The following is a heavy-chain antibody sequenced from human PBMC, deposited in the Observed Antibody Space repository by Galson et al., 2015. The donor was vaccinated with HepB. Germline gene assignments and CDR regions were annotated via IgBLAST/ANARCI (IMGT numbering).Heavy chain of an antibody. V-gene: IGHV2-5*02. CDR2: IYWDDDK. CDR3: AHSFGNTWNDRGYFQH. CDR1: GFSLSTRGVG. J-gene: IGHJ1*01. Sequence: PALVKPTQTLTLTCTFSGFSLSTRGVGVGWIRQPPGKALEWLALIYWDDDKRYSPSLKSRLTITKDTSKNQVVLTMTNVDPVDTATYYCAHSFGNTWNDRGYFQHWGQGTLVTVSS. D-gene: IGHD1-1*01.